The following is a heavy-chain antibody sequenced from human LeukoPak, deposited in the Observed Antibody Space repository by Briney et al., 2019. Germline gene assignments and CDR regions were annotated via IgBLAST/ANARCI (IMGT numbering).Heavy chain of an antibody. CDR1: GYRFTNYW. CDR2: IYPGDSDT. J-gene: IGHJ4*02. D-gene: IGHD4-23*01. V-gene: IGHV5-51*01. CDR3: ARLDSDYGGNIDY. Sequence: GESLQISCKGSGYRFTNYWIGWVRQMPGKGLEWMGIIYPGDSDTRYSPSFQGQVTISADKSISTAYLQWSSLKASDTAIYYCARLDSDYGGNIDYWGQGTLVTVSS.